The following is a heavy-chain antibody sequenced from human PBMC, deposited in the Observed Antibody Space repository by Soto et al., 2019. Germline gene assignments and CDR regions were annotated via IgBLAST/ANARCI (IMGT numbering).Heavy chain of an antibody. CDR3: ARERVNNWNTPIDYYGMDV. J-gene: IGHJ6*02. D-gene: IGHD1-20*01. CDR1: GGAVSSGSYY. V-gene: IGHV4-61*01. Sequence: SETLSLTCTVSGGAVSSGSYYWSWIRQPPGKGLEWIGYIYYSGSTNYNPSLKSRVTISVDTSKNQFSLKLSSVTAADTAVYYCARERVNNWNTPIDYYGMDVWGQGTTLTVSS. CDR2: IYYSGST.